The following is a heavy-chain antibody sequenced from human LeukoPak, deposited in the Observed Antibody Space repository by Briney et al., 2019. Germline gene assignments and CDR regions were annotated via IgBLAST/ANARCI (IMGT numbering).Heavy chain of an antibody. J-gene: IGHJ4*02. CDR2: ISRSSNYI. V-gene: IGHV3-21*01. CDR1: GFTFSSYC. CDR3: ARDLSAGVVVAAASDY. D-gene: IGHD2-15*01. Sequence: PGGSLRLSCAASGFTFSSYCMNWVRQAPGKGLEWVSSISRSSNYIYYADSVKGRFTISRDNAKNSLYLQMNSLRAEDTAVYYCARDLSAGVVVAAASDYWGQGTLVTVSS.